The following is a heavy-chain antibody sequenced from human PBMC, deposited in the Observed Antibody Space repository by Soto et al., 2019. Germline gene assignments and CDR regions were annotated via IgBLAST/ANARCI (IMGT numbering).Heavy chain of an antibody. Sequence: EVQLVESGGGLVQPGGSRRVSYAASGFSFSNYAMNWVRQAPGKGLEWVSYISIGSGSIFYADSVKGRFTISRDDAKNSLYMQMNTLRDEVTAVYYCVRDDRWAFDFWGQGTMVTVSS. D-gene: IGHD3-22*01. V-gene: IGHV3-48*02. CDR3: VRDDRWAFDF. CDR2: ISIGSGSI. J-gene: IGHJ3*01. CDR1: GFSFSNYA.